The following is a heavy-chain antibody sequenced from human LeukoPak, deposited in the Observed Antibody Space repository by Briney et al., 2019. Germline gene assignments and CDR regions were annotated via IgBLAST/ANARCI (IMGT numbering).Heavy chain of an antibody. Sequence: SETLSLTCNISGGSIGSYYWSWIRQSPGMGLEWIGYIYYSGSTSYNPSLKSRVIISVDTSKNQFSLNLSSVTAADTAVYYCARSSWSYDGHFDSWGQGTLVTVSS. CDR2: IYYSGST. D-gene: IGHD1-26*01. J-gene: IGHJ4*02. V-gene: IGHV4-59*01. CDR3: ARSSWSYDGHFDS. CDR1: GGSIGSYY.